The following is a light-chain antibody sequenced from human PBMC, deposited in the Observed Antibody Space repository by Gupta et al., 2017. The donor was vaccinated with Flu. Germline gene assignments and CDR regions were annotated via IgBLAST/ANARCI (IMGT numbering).Light chain of an antibody. CDR2: WAT. V-gene: IGKV4-1*01. CDR3: QQYDDVPFT. J-gene: IGKJ4*01. Sequence: NWKSSQSVLYDATEKDYLSWYQQKPGQPPKLLISWATTRESGVPDRFSASGSGTECTLTIASLQAEDVAVYYCQQYDDVPFTFGGGTKVESK. CDR1: QSVLYDATEKDY.